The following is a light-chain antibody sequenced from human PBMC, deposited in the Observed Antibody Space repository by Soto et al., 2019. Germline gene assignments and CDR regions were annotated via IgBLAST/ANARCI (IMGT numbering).Light chain of an antibody. CDR1: QSLLGSSGYNY. CDR3: MQAIQGRGT. Sequence: DIVIAQSTLSLPVTSGQSASISCRSSQSLLGSSGYNYLHWYVQMPGQSTELLISLASNRASGVPDRFSGSGSGTDITVKISRVEAEDVGVYHCMQAIQGRGTFGQVTKVDIK. CDR2: LAS. V-gene: IGKV2-28*01. J-gene: IGKJ1*01.